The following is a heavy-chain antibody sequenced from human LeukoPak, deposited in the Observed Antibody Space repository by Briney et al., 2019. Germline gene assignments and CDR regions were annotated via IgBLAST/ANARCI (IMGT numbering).Heavy chain of an antibody. Sequence: GGSLRLSCAASGFSFDKYAMHWVRQAPGKGLEWVSGISRDSGSLLYADSVKGRFTISRDNAKSSLYLQMNSLRAEDTALYYCARRIGGYNPFDYWGQGTQVTVSS. V-gene: IGHV3-9*01. CDR2: ISRDSGSL. CDR3: ARRIGGYNPFDY. J-gene: IGHJ4*02. D-gene: IGHD5-24*01. CDR1: GFSFDKYA.